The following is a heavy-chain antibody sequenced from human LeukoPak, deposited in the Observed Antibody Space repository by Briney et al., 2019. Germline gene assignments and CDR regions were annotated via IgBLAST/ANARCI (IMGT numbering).Heavy chain of an antibody. J-gene: IGHJ4*02. CDR3: ARDEVGLVRRDY. CDR1: GFTFSSYS. CDR2: ISSSSSYI. V-gene: IGHV3-21*01. D-gene: IGHD3-10*01. Sequence: GGSLRLSCAASGFTFSSYSMNWVRQAPGKGLEWVSSISSSSSYIYYADSVKGRFTISRDNAKNSLYLQMNSLRAEDTAVYYCARDEVGLVRRDYWGQGTLVTVSS.